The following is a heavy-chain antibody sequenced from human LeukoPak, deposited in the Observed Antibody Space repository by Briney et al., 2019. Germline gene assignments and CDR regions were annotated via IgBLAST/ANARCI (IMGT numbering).Heavy chain of an antibody. Sequence: GGSLRLSCAASGFTLSNAWMNWVRQAPGKGLEWVAFIRYDGSNKYYADSVKGRFTISRDNSKNTLYLQMNSLRAEDTAVYYCAKEGIAAAGTGWFDPWGQGTLVTVSS. CDR3: AKEGIAAAGTGWFDP. J-gene: IGHJ5*02. V-gene: IGHV3-30*02. D-gene: IGHD6-13*01. CDR2: IRYDGSNK. CDR1: GFTLSNAW.